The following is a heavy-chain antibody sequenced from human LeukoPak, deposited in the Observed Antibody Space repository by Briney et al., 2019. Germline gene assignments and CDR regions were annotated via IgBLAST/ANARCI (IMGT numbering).Heavy chain of an antibody. CDR2: IYHSGST. CDR3: ARFQPARSFDY. Sequence: SETLSLTCTVSGYSISSGYYWGWIRQPPGKGLEWIGSIYHSGSTYYNPSLKSRVTISVDTSKNQFSLKLSSVTAADTAVYYCARFQPARSFDYWGQGTLVTVSS. V-gene: IGHV4-38-2*02. J-gene: IGHJ4*02. CDR1: GYSISSGYY.